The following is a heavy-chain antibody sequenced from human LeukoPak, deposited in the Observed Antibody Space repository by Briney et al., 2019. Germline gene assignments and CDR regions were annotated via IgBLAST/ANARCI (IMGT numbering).Heavy chain of an antibody. D-gene: IGHD6-13*01. J-gene: IGHJ5*02. CDR1: GGSISSYY. Sequence: SETLSLTCTVSGGSISSYYWSWIRQPAGKGLEWIGRIYTSGSTNYNPSLKSRVTMSVDTSKNQFSLKLSSVTAADTAVYYCARDMYAASEQQLVFLFDPWGQGPLVTVSS. V-gene: IGHV4-4*07. CDR3: ARDMYAASEQQLVFLFDP. CDR2: IYTSGST.